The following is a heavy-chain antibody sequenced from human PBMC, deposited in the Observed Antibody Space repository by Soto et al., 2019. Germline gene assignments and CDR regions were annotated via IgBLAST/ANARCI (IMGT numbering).Heavy chain of an antibody. V-gene: IGHV1-69*13. Sequence: SVKVSCKASGGTFSSYAISWVRQAPGQGLEWMGGIIPIFGTANYAQMFQGRVTITADESTSTAYMELSSLRSEDTAVYYCARVGYSSGWYIDYWGQGTLVTVSS. J-gene: IGHJ4*02. CDR2: IIPIFGTA. CDR1: GGTFSSYA. D-gene: IGHD6-19*01. CDR3: ARVGYSSGWYIDY.